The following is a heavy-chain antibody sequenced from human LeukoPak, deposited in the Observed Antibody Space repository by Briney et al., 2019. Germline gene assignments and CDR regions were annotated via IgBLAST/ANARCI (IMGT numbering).Heavy chain of an antibody. D-gene: IGHD2-2*01. Sequence: SVKVSCKASVGTFSSYAISWVRHAPGQGLEWMGGIIPIFGTANYAQKFQGRVTITADESTSTAYMELSSLRSEDTAVYYCARVRSDIVVVPAAILRENWFDPWGQGTLVTVSS. CDR2: IIPIFGTA. CDR1: VGTFSSYA. CDR3: ARVRSDIVVVPAAILRENWFDP. V-gene: IGHV1-69*13. J-gene: IGHJ5*02.